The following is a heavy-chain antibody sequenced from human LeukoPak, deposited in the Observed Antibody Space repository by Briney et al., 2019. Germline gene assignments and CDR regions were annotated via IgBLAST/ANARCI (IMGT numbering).Heavy chain of an antibody. J-gene: IGHJ4*02. D-gene: IGHD3-10*01. Sequence: GGSLRLSCAASGFPFDDYGMSWVRLAPGKGLEWVSGVSWNGAYTEYADSVRGRFTISRDNAKKSLYLQTNSLRVDDTALYYCARRKGPYGSGTYYDSWGQGTLVSVSS. CDR2: VSWNGAYT. CDR3: ARRKGPYGSGTYYDS. V-gene: IGHV3-20*04. CDR1: GFPFDDYG.